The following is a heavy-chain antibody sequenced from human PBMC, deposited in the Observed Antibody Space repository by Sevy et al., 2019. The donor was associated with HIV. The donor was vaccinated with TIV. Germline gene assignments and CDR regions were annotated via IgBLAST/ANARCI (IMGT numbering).Heavy chain of an antibody. V-gene: IGHV1-24*01. Sequence: ASVKVSCKVSGYTLTELSMHWVRQAPGKGLEWMGGFDPEDSKTIHAQKFQGRVTMTEDTFTDTAYMELSSLRSEDTAVYYCATDRPGASAYPAILSAFDIWGQGTMVTVSS. D-gene: IGHD3-3*01. CDR2: FDPEDSKT. CDR1: GYTLTELS. CDR3: ATDRPGASAYPAILSAFDI. J-gene: IGHJ3*02.